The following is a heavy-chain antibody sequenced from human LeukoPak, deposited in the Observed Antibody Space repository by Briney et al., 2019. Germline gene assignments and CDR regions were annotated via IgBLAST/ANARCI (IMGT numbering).Heavy chain of an antibody. V-gene: IGHV1-69*05. CDR2: IIPLFGTT. Sequence: ASMKVSCKASGGTFSSYAISWVRQAPGQGLEWMGGIIPLFGTTNYAQKFQGRVTITTDESTSTAYMELSSLRSEDTAVYYWAREWYCSSTSCPGYYYYMDVWGKGATVTVSS. CDR3: AREWYCSSTSCPGYYYYMDV. CDR1: GGTFSSYA. D-gene: IGHD2-2*01. J-gene: IGHJ6*03.